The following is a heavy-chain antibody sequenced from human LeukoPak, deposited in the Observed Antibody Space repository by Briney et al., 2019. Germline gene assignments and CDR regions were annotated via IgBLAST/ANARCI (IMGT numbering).Heavy chain of an antibody. Sequence: PWASVKVFCKASGGTFSSYAISWVRQAPGRGLEWMGGIIPIFGTANYAQKFQGRVTITADESTSTAYMELSSLRSEDTAVYFCASAPRYSSSWPNNWFDPWGQGTLVTVSS. CDR2: IIPIFGTA. CDR3: ASAPRYSSSWPNNWFDP. D-gene: IGHD6-13*01. J-gene: IGHJ5*02. V-gene: IGHV1-69*13. CDR1: GGTFSSYA.